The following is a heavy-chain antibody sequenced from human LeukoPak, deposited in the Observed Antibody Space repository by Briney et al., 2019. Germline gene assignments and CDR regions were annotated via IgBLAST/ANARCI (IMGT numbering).Heavy chain of an antibody. J-gene: IGHJ4*02. CDR2: MNPNSGNT. V-gene: IGHV1-8*01. CDR1: GYTFTSYD. D-gene: IGHD3-16*02. CDR3: ARTPSKLYDYVWGSYRKNQDLGLYYFDY. Sequence: ASVKVSCKASGYTFTSYDINWVRQATGQGLEWMGWMNPNSGNTGYAQKFQGRVTMTRNTSISTAYMELSSLRSEDTAVYYCARTPSKLYDYVWGSYRKNQDLGLYYFDYWGQGTLVTVSS.